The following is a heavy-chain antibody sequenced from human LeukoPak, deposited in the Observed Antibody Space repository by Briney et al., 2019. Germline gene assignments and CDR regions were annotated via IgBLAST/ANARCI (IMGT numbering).Heavy chain of an antibody. D-gene: IGHD4-17*01. V-gene: IGHV4-34*01. CDR3: ARGRATVTTSGRWFDP. J-gene: IGHJ5*02. CDR1: GGFFSGYY. Sequence: PSETLSLTCAVYGGFFSGYYWSGIRQPPGKGLEWIGEINHSGSTNYNPSLKSRVTISVDTSKNQFSLKLSSVTAADTAVYYCARGRATVTTSGRWFDPWGQGTLVTVSS. CDR2: INHSGST.